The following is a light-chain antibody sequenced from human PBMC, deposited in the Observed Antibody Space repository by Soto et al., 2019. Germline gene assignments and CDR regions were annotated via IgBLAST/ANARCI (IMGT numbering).Light chain of an antibody. CDR2: DVS. J-gene: IGLJ1*01. CDR1: SSDVGGYNY. Sequence: QSALTQPASVSGSPGQSITISCTGTSSDVGGYNYVTWYQHHPGKSPKLMIYDVSNRPSGVSNRFAGSKSGNTASLTISGLQADYEADYYCSSYTTSSTRVFGPGTKLTVL. CDR3: SSYTTSSTRV. V-gene: IGLV2-14*01.